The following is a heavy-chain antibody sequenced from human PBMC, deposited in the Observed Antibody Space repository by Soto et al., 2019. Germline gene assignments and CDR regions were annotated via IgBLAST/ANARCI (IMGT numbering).Heavy chain of an antibody. J-gene: IGHJ5*01. CDR3: ARGIVGALIHWFDS. Sequence: QVQLVQSGAEVKKPGASVKVSCKASGYIFTNYYIYWVRQAPGQGLEYIGIINPGGGATDYAQKFQGRVTMTRDTYTSTVYMELSSLRYEDTAVYFCARGIVGALIHWFDSWGQGTLVTVSS. CDR2: INPGGGAT. D-gene: IGHD1-26*01. V-gene: IGHV1-46*01. CDR1: GYIFTNYY.